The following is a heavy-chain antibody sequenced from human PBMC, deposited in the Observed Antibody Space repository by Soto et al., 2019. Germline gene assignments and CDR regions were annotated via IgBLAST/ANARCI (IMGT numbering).Heavy chain of an antibody. CDR1: GYTFTSYY. Sequence: ASVKVSCKASGYTFTSYYMHWVRQAPGQGLEWMGIINPSGGNTNYAQKLQGRVTMTTDTSTSTAYMELRSLRSDDTAVYYCCGGYSGYGDDFDYWGQGTLVTVSS. J-gene: IGHJ4*02. CDR2: INPSGGNT. D-gene: IGHD5-12*01. V-gene: IGHV1-46*01. CDR3: CGGYSGYGDDFDY.